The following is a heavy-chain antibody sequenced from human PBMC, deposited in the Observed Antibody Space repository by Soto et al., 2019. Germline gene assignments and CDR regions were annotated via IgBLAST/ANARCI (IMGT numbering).Heavy chain of an antibody. V-gene: IGHV3-21*01. CDR2: ISNASSYT. J-gene: IGHJ6*02. CDR3: ARDLAVAMGGDNYDYFGMDV. Sequence: EAQLVESGGGLVKPGGSLRLSCAASGFSFRSYSMNWVRQAPGKGLEWVSSISNASSYTYYADSVKGRFTISRDNAKDAVYLQMNSLRADDTAVYYCARDLAVAMGGDNYDYFGMDVWGQGTTVTVSS. D-gene: IGHD1-26*01. CDR1: GFSFRSYS.